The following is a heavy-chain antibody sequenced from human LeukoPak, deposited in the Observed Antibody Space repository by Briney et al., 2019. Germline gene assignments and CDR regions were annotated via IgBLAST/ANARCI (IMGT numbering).Heavy chain of an antibody. CDR1: GFTFSSYG. Sequence: QPGGSLRLSCEASGFTFSSYGMHWVRQAPGQGLEWVAVIWNDGSNKYYVDSVKGRFTISRDNSKNTLYLQMNSLRTEDTAVYYCARDYCSSTSCLFDYWGQGTLVTVSS. J-gene: IGHJ4*02. V-gene: IGHV3-33*08. CDR2: IWNDGSNK. D-gene: IGHD2-2*01. CDR3: ARDYCSSTSCLFDY.